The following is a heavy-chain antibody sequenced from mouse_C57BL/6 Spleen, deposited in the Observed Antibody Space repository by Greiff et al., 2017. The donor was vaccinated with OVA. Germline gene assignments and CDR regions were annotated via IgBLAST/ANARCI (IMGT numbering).Heavy chain of an antibody. Sequence: VQLQQPGAELVMPGASVKLSFKASGYTFTSYWMHWVKQRPGQGLEWIGEIDPSDSYTNYNQKFKGKSTLTVDKSSSTAYMQLSSLTSEDSAVYYCARSQLTGPLDYWGQGTTLTVSS. D-gene: IGHD4-1*01. CDR3: ARSQLTGPLDY. V-gene: IGHV1-69*01. CDR2: IDPSDSYT. CDR1: GYTFTSYW. J-gene: IGHJ2*01.